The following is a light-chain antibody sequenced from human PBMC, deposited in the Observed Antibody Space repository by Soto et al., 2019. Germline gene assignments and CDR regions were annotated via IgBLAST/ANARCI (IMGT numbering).Light chain of an antibody. CDR2: DAS. V-gene: IGKV3D-20*01. Sequence: EIVLTQSPPTLSLSPGERATLSCGASQSVSSSYLAWYQQKPGLAPRLLIYDASSRATGIPDRFSGSGSGTDFTLTISRLEPEDFSVYYYQQHGSSSTPLGQGIRLESK. CDR1: QSVSSSY. CDR3: QQHGSSSTP. J-gene: IGKJ5*01.